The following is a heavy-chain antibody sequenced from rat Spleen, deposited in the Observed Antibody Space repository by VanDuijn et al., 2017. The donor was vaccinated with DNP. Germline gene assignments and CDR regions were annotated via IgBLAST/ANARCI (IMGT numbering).Heavy chain of an antibody. Sequence: EVQLVESGGGLVQPGRSLKLSCAASGFTFSDYYMAWVRQAPTKGLEWVAYIGSDGYAPYYRDSVKGRFTISRDNAKSSLYLQMDSLRSEDTATYYCTTGLYWGQGVMVTDSS. J-gene: IGHJ2*01. CDR1: GFTFSDYY. V-gene: IGHV5-20*01. CDR2: IGSDGYAP. CDR3: TTGLY.